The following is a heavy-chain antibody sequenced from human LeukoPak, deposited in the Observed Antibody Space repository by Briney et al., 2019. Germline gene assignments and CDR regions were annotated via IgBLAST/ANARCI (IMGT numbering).Heavy chain of an antibody. CDR3: ARRERWLQKHAFDI. Sequence: PSETLSLTCAVYGGSISGYYWSWIRQPPGKGLEWIGEINHSGSTNYNPSLKSRVTISVDTSKNQFSLKLSSVTAADTAVYYCARRERWLQKHAFDIWGQGTPVIVSS. D-gene: IGHD5-24*01. J-gene: IGHJ3*02. CDR1: GGSISGYY. CDR2: INHSGST. V-gene: IGHV4-34*01.